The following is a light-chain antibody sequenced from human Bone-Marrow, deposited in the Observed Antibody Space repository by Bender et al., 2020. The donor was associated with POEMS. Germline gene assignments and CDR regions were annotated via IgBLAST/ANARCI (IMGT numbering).Light chain of an antibody. CDR1: GSDVGAYNY. V-gene: IGLV2-11*01. CDR3: YSAAENNGV. J-gene: IGLJ3*02. CDR2: EVN. Sequence: QSALTQPRSVSGSPGQSVTISCAGTGSDVGAYNYVSWYQQHPGKAPKLMISEVNKRPSGIPERFSGSSSGTTVTLTISGAQVEEEADYYHYSAAENNGVFGGGTKMTVL.